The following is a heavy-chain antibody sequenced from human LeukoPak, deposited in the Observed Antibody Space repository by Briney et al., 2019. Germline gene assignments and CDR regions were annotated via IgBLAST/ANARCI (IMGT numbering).Heavy chain of an antibody. CDR1: GGTFSSYA. CDR3: ARSQVLSGDFWSGYPSYFDY. V-gene: IGHV1-69*05. CDR2: IIPIFGTA. D-gene: IGHD3-3*01. Sequence: ASVKVSCKASGGTFSSYAISWVRQAPGQGREWMGGIIPIFGTANYAQKFQGRVAITTDESTSTAYMEMSSLRSEDTAVYYCARSQVLSGDFWSGYPSYFDYWGQGTLVTVSS. J-gene: IGHJ4*02.